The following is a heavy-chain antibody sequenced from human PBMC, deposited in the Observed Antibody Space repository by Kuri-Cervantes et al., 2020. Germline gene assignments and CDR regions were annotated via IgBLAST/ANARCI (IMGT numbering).Heavy chain of an antibody. J-gene: IGHJ4*02. CDR3: ARDLYGSGTETH. CDR2: ISYDGSNK. CDR1: GFTFSSYA. Sequence: GGSLRLSCAASGFTFSSYAMSWVRQAPGKGLGWVAVISYDGSNKYYADPVKGRFTISRDNSKNTLYLQMNSLRAEDTAVYYCARDLYGSGTETHWGQGTLVTVSS. D-gene: IGHD3-10*01. V-gene: IGHV3-30-3*01.